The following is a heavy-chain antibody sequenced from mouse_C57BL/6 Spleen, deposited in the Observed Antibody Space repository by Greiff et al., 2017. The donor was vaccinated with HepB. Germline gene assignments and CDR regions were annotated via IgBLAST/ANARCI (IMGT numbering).Heavy chain of an antibody. CDR1: GYTFTSYW. D-gene: IGHD1-1*01. Sequence: QVQLKQPGAELVKPGASVKLSCKASGYTFTSYWMHWVKQRPGQGLEWIGMIHPNSGSTNYNEKFKSKATLTVDKSSSTAYMQLSSLTSEDSAVYYCARRRNYYGSSYAMDYWGQGTSVTVSS. CDR2: IHPNSGST. J-gene: IGHJ4*01. CDR3: ARRRNYYGSSYAMDY. V-gene: IGHV1-64*01.